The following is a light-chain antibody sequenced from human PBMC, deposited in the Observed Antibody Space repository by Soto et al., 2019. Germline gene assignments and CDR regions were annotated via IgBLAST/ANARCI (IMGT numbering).Light chain of an antibody. V-gene: IGLV2-8*01. J-gene: IGLJ1*01. CDR1: SSDVGGYNS. CDR2: EVT. Sequence: QSALTQPPSASGSPGQSVTISCTGTSSDVGGYNSVSWYQQHPGKAPKLMIYEVTKRPSGVPDRFSGSKSGNTASLTVSGLQAEDEADYYCSSYAGSNSWVFGTGTKVTVL. CDR3: SSYAGSNSWV.